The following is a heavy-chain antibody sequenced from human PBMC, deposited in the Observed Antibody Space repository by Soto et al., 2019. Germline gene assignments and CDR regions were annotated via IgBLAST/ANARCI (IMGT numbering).Heavy chain of an antibody. Sequence: QVQLVQSGAEMKKPGSSVKVSCKTSGGAFSNFAVSWVRQAPGQGLEWVGGITPILGTPSYAQKFQGRVTITADVSTTSAYMEITILTSEDTALYYCVRGGSGSRGDYWGQGTLVTVSS. J-gene: IGHJ4*02. CDR2: ITPILGTP. V-gene: IGHV1-69*01. D-gene: IGHD3-10*01. CDR1: GGAFSNFA. CDR3: VRGGSGSRGDY.